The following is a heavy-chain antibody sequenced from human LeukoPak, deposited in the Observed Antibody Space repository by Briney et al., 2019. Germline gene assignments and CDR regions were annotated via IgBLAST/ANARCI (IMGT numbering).Heavy chain of an antibody. CDR2: INPSGGST. V-gene: IGHV1-46*01. J-gene: IGHJ5*02. CDR3: ARGRPAYSSTKAWFDP. D-gene: IGHD6-13*01. CDR1: GYTFTSYY. Sequence: ASVKVSCKASGYTFTSYYMHLVRQAPGQGLEWMGIINPSGGSTSYAQKFQGRVTMTRDTSTSTVYMELSSLRSEDTAVYYCARGRPAYSSTKAWFDPWGQGTLVTVSS.